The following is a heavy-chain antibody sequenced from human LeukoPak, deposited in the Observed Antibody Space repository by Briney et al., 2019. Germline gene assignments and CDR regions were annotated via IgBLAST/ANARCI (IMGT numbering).Heavy chain of an antibody. V-gene: IGHV4-59*01. D-gene: IGHD3-22*01. CDR2: IYYSGST. CDR1: VGSISSYY. CDR3: ARGGRYYYDSSGYPV. J-gene: IGHJ4*02. Sequence: PSETLSLTCTVSVGSISSYYWSWIRQPPGKGLEWIGYIYYSGSTNYNPSLKSRVTISVDTSKNQFSLKLSSVTAADTAVYYCARGGRYYYDSSGYPVWGQGTLVTVSS.